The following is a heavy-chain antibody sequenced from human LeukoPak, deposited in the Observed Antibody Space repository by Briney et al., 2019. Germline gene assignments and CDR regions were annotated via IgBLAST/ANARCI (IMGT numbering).Heavy chain of an antibody. CDR3: ARGGGPFDY. J-gene: IGHJ4*02. D-gene: IGHD3-16*01. Sequence: SETLSLTCAVSGGSISSGGYSWSWIRQPPGKGLEWIGYIYHSGSTYYNPSLKSRVTISVDRSKNQFSLELSSVTAADTAVYYCARGGGPFDYWGQGTLVTVSS. CDR2: IYHSGST. V-gene: IGHV4-30-2*01. CDR1: GGSISSGGYS.